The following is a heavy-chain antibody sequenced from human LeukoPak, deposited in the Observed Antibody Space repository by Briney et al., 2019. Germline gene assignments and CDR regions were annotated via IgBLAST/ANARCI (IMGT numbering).Heavy chain of an antibody. CDR3: ARHEGYSYGYLAFDY. D-gene: IGHD5-18*01. CDR1: GGSISSSSYY. CDR2: IYYSGST. V-gene: IGHV4-39*01. J-gene: IGHJ4*02. Sequence: SETLSLTCTVSGGSISSSSYYWGWLRQPPGKGLEWIGSIYYSGSTYYNPSPKSRVTISVDTSKNQFSLKLSSVTAADTAVYYCARHEGYSYGYLAFDYWGQGTLVTVSS.